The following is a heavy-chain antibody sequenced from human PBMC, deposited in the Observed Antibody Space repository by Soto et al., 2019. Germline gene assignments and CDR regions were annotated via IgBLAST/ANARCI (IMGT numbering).Heavy chain of an antibody. CDR1: GFTFSSYA. V-gene: IGHV3-23*01. CDR3: AKDRGSSWYESVDY. Sequence: EVQLLESGGGLVQPGGSLRLSCAASGFTFSSYAMSWVRQAPGKGLEWVSAIRGSGGSTYYADSVKGRFTISRDNSQNTLYLQMNSLRAEDTAVYYCAKDRGSSWYESVDYWGQGTLVTVSP. J-gene: IGHJ4*02. D-gene: IGHD6-13*01. CDR2: IRGSGGST.